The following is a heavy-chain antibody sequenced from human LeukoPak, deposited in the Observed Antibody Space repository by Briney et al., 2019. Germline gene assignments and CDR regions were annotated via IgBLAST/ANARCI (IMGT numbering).Heavy chain of an antibody. CDR1: GDSISSYY. V-gene: IGHV4-59*01. CDR3: ARGVVITFGGAADY. Sequence: ASETLSLTCTVSGDSISSYYWSWIRQPPGKGLEWIGYIYHSGSTNYNPSLKSRVTISIDTSKNQFSLKLSSVTAADTAVYYCARGVVITFGGAADYWGQGTLVTVSS. J-gene: IGHJ4*02. D-gene: IGHD3-16*01. CDR2: IYHSGST.